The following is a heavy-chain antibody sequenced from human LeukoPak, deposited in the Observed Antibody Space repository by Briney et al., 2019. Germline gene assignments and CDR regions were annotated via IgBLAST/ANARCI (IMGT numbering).Heavy chain of an antibody. CDR1: GYTFTGYY. J-gene: IGHJ6*02. Sequence: ASVKVSCKASGYTFTGYYMRWVRQAPGQGLEWMGWINPNSGGTNYAQKFQGRVTMTRDTSISTAYMELSRLRSDDTAVYYCARDLSVTTVVIEYGMDVWGQGTTVTVSS. V-gene: IGHV1-2*02. CDR2: INPNSGGT. D-gene: IGHD4-17*01. CDR3: ARDLSVTTVVIEYGMDV.